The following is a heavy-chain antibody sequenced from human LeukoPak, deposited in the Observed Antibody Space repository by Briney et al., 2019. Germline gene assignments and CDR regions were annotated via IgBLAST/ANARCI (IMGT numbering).Heavy chain of an antibody. V-gene: IGHV3-53*01. J-gene: IGHJ5*02. D-gene: IGHD3-3*01. CDR3: ARVRLITIFGVNNWFDP. CDR1: GFTVSSNY. CDR2: IYSGGST. Sequence: GGSLRLSCAASGFTVSSNYMSWVRQAPGKGLEWVSVIYSGGSTYYADSVKGRFTISRDNSKNTLYLQMNGLRAEDTAVYYCARVRLITIFGVNNWFDPWGQGTLVTVSS.